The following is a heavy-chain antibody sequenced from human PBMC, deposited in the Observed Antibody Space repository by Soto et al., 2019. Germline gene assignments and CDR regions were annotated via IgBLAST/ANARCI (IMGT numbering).Heavy chain of an antibody. J-gene: IGHJ4*02. D-gene: IGHD2-15*01. CDR2: ISSSSSYI. V-gene: IGHV3-21*01. CDR1: GFTFSSYS. Sequence: PGGSLRLSCAASGFTFSSYSMNWVRQAPGKGLEWVSSISSSSSYIYYADSVKGRFTISRDNAKNSLYLQMNSLRAEDTAVYYCARDLAWEDIVVVVAALGYWGQGTLVTVSS. CDR3: ARDLAWEDIVVVVAALGY.